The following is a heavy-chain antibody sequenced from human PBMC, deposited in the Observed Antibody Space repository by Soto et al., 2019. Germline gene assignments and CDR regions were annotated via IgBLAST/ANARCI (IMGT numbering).Heavy chain of an antibody. CDR1: GFTFDDYA. J-gene: IGHJ6*03. D-gene: IGHD3-3*01. Sequence: GGSLRLSCAASGFTFDDYAMHWVRQAPGKGLEWVSGISWNSGSIGYADSVKGRFTISRDNAKNSLYLQMNSLRAEDTALYYCAKEGPSKYYDFWSGLYYMDVWGKGTTVTVSS. V-gene: IGHV3-9*01. CDR3: AKEGPSKYYDFWSGLYYMDV. CDR2: ISWNSGSI.